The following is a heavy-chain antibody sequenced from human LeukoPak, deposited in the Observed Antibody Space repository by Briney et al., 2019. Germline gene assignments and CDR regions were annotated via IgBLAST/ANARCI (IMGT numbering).Heavy chain of an antibody. CDR3: ARHASSSGSDY. Sequence: ASVKVSCKASGYTFTSYGITWGRQAPGQGREWMGWISAYNGNTNYAQKLQGRVTMTTDTSTSTAYMELRSLRSDDTAVYYCARHASSSGSDYWGQGTLVTVSS. CDR1: GYTFTSYG. D-gene: IGHD3-10*01. J-gene: IGHJ4*02. CDR2: ISAYNGNT. V-gene: IGHV1-18*01.